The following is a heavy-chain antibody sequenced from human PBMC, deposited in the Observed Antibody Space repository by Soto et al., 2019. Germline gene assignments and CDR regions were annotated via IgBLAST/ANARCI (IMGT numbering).Heavy chain of an antibody. D-gene: IGHD4-17*01. J-gene: IGHJ4*02. CDR3: VGGDHRGY. CDR2: IGWSATDM. CDR1: GFAFNTYT. Sequence: EVQLVESGGGLVKPGGSLRLSCAASGFAFNTYTMNWVRQAPGKGLEWVSSIGWSATDMYYADSVRGRFTISRDNAENSLYLQMNSLGAEDTAVYYCVGGDHRGYWGQGTLVTVSS. V-gene: IGHV3-21*01.